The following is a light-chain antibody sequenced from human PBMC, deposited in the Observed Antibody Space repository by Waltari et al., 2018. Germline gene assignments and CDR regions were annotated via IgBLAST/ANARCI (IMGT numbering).Light chain of an antibody. CDR3: SSYTTTNTVV. J-gene: IGLJ2*01. Sequence: QSALTQPASVSGSPGQSITISCTGPSNHVGASNYVPWDQQHPGNAPKLIIYEVNTRPSGISNRFSGSHSGNTASLTISGLQADDEAYYHCSSYTTTNTVVFGGGTTLTVL. CDR2: EVN. V-gene: IGLV2-14*01. CDR1: SNHVGASNY.